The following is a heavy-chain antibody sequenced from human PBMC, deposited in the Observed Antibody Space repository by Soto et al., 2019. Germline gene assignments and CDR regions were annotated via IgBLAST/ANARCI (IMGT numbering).Heavy chain of an antibody. D-gene: IGHD3-22*01. CDR3: AADPYFYDSSDYYSFDY. V-gene: IGHV1-58*01. J-gene: IGHJ4*02. CDR2: IVIGSGNT. Sequence: ASVKVSCKASGFNFRTTAVQWVRQARGQRLEWIGWIVIGSGNTNYAQNFQERVTITRDMSTSTAYLGVSSLRSEDTAVYYCAADPYFYDSSDYYSFDYWGQGTLVTVSS. CDR1: GFNFRTTA.